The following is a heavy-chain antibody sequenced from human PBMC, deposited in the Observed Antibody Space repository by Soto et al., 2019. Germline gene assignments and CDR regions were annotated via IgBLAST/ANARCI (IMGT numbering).Heavy chain of an antibody. Sequence: ASVKVSCKASGYTFTSCGISWVRQAPGQGLEWVGWISAHNGDTRYAQNLQGRITMTTDTFTNTAYMELTSLTSDDTAVYYCARDWSRYYDSSGLMWFYWGQGTLVTVSS. CDR3: ARDWSRYYDSSGLMWFY. D-gene: IGHD3-22*01. CDR2: ISAHNGDT. J-gene: IGHJ4*02. CDR1: GYTFTSCG. V-gene: IGHV1-18*01.